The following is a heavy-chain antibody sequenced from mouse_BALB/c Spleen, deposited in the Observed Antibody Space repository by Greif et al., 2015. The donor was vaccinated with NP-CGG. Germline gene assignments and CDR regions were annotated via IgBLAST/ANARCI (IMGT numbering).Heavy chain of an antibody. CDR1: GFTFSSFG. V-gene: IGHV5-17*02. Sequence: EVKLVESGGGLVQPGGSRKLSCAASGFTFSSFGMHWVRQAPEKGLEWVAYISSGSSTIYYADTVKGRFTISRDNPKNTLCLQMTSPRSEDTAMYYCARGYAMDYWGQGTSVTVSS. CDR3: ARGYAMDY. J-gene: IGHJ4*01. CDR2: ISSGSSTI.